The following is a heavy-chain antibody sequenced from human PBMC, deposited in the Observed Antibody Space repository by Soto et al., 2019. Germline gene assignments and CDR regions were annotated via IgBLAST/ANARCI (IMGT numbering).Heavy chain of an antibody. V-gene: IGHV1-8*01. J-gene: IGHJ4*02. CDR3: EVTTGY. CDR2: MSPDSGNA. D-gene: IGHD2-21*02. CDR1: GYTFTDYD. Sequence: QVQVVQSRAEVKKHGASVKVSCKTSGYTFTDYDINWVRQAAGQGLEYMGWMSPDSGNAGYAQQLQGSVPMTTNTSISTAYMELSGLRSEDTAVYFCEVTTGYWGQGTMGTVSS.